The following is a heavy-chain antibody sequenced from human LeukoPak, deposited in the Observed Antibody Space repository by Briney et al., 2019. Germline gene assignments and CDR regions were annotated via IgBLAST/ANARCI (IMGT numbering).Heavy chain of an antibody. V-gene: IGHV4-34*01. Sequence: SETLTLTCAVYGGSFSGDYWSWIRQPPGKGLEWIGDINRSGRAVYNTSLKSRVIISVDTSKNQFSLKLNSVTAADTAVYYCARYRNCGSDCYDAFDIWGQGTMVTVSS. J-gene: IGHJ3*02. CDR1: GGSFSGDY. CDR2: INRSGRA. D-gene: IGHD2-21*02. CDR3: ARYRNCGSDCYDAFDI.